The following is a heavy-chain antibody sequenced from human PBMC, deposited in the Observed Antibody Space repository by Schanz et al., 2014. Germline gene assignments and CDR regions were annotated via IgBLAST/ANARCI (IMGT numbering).Heavy chain of an antibody. CDR2: ISSDGFNK. V-gene: IGHV3-30*04. Sequence: QVQLEESGGGVVQPGGSLRLSCVASRFTFSTYAMHWVRQAPGKGLGWLAVISSDGFNKFYADSVKGRFTISRDNAKNSLYLQMNSLRAEDTAVYYCERFQSPHQPFDYWGQGTLVTVSS. CDR1: RFTFSTYA. J-gene: IGHJ4*02. D-gene: IGHD2-2*01. CDR3: ERFQSPHQPFDY.